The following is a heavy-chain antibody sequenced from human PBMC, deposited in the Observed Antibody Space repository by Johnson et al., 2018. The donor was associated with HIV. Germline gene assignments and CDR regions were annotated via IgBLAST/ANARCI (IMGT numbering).Heavy chain of an antibody. CDR3: GLGATIRDV. CDR1: GFTFSHAW. D-gene: IGHD1-26*01. CDR2: IKSETGGGTT. Sequence: VQLVESGGGVVQPGRSLRLSCAASGFTFSHAWMSWVRQAPGKGLEWVGRIKSETGGGTTDYAATVKGRFTLSRDDSKSMVYLQMNRLKSDDTSVYYCGLGATIRDVWGQGTMVSVSS. J-gene: IGHJ3*01. V-gene: IGHV3-15*01.